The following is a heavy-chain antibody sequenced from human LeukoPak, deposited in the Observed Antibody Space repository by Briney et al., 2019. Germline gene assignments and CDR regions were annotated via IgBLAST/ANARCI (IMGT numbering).Heavy chain of an antibody. CDR2: INPNSGGT. CDR1: GYTFTGYY. V-gene: IGHV1-2*02. CDR3: ARVSAIQLWLYYFDY. Sequence: GASVKVSCKASGYTFTGYYMHRVRQAPGQGLEWMGWINPNSGGTNYAQKFQGRVTMTRDTSISTAYMELSRLRSDDTAVYYCARVSAIQLWLYYFDYWGQGTLVTVSS. J-gene: IGHJ4*02. D-gene: IGHD5-18*01.